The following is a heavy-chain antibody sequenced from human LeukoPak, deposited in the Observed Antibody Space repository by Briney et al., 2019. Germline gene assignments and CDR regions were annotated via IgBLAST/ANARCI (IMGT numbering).Heavy chain of an antibody. V-gene: IGHV4-59*01. CDR1: GGSISSYY. J-gene: IGHJ5*02. CDR2: IYNSGST. CDR3: ARGGYCSSTSCYFSSENWFDP. D-gene: IGHD2-2*03. Sequence: SETLSLTCTVSGGSISSYYWSWIRQPPGKGLEWIGYIYNSGSTNYNPSLKSRVTISVDTSKNQFSLKLSSVTAADTAVYYCARGGYCSSTSCYFSSENWFDPWGQGTLVTVSS.